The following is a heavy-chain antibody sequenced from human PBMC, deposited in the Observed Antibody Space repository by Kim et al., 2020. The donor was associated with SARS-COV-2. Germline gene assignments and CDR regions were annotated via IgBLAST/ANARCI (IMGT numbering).Heavy chain of an antibody. V-gene: IGHV4-39*01. J-gene: IGHJ6*02. Sequence: SETLSLTCTVSGGSISSSSYYWGWIRQPPGKGLEWIGSIYYSGSTYYNPSLKSRVTISVDTSKNQFSLKLSSVTAADTAVYYCARHENGSGSYLVLYYYYGMDVWGQGTTVTVSS. CDR1: GGSISSSSYY. CDR3: ARHENGSGSYLVLYYYYGMDV. CDR2: IYYSGST. D-gene: IGHD3-10*01.